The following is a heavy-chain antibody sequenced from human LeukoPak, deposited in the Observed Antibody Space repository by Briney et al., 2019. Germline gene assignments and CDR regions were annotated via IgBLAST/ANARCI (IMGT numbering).Heavy chain of an antibody. D-gene: IGHD3-22*01. Sequence: IPGGSLRLSCAASGFTFSNAWMSWVRQAPGKGLEWDGRIQSKNDGGTKDNAAPVKGRFTISRDDPKNTLYLQMNSLKTEYTAVSYCTTPESSGYYGYFDYWGQRTLVTVSS. J-gene: IGHJ4*02. CDR2: IQSKNDGGTK. V-gene: IGHV3-15*01. CDR1: GFTFSNAW. CDR3: TTPESSGYYGYFDY.